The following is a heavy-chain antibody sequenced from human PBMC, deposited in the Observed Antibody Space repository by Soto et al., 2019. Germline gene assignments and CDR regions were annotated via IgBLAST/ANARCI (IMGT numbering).Heavy chain of an antibody. D-gene: IGHD2-21*02. CDR1: GYTFTSYG. J-gene: IGHJ5*02. Sequence: ASVKVSCKASGYTFTSYGISWLRQAPGQGLEWMGWISAYNGNTNYAQKLQGRVTMTTDTSTSTAYMELRSLRSDDTAVYYCARDLIVVVTATPDTWFDPWGQGTLVTVPQ. CDR2: ISAYNGNT. CDR3: ARDLIVVVTATPDTWFDP. V-gene: IGHV1-18*01.